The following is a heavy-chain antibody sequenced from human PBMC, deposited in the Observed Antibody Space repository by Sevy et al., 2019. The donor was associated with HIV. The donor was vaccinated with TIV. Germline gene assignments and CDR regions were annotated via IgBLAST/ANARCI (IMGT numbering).Heavy chain of an antibody. J-gene: IGHJ3*02. CDR1: GFTFSSYS. Sequence: GGSLRLSCAASGFTFSSYSMNWVRQAPGKGLEWVSSISGISNYIYYADSVKGRFTISRDNAKSSLYLQMNSLRAEDTAVYYCARTGCSITSCFTADAFDIWGQGTLVTVSS. D-gene: IGHD2-2*01. V-gene: IGHV3-21*06. CDR2: ISGISNYI. CDR3: ARTGCSITSCFTADAFDI.